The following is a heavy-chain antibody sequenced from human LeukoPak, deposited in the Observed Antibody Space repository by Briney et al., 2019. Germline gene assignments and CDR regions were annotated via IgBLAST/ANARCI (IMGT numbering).Heavy chain of an antibody. CDR2: IYYSGST. CDR1: GVSISSYY. J-gene: IGHJ5*02. Sequence: KSSETLSLTCTVSGVSISSYYWSWIRQPPGKRLEWIGYIYYSGSTNYNPSLKSRVTISVDTSKNQFSLKLSSVTAADTAVYYCARDQVPSDGNEVWFDPWGQGTLVTVSS. CDR3: ARDQVPSDGNEVWFDP. D-gene: IGHD5-24*01. V-gene: IGHV4-59*01.